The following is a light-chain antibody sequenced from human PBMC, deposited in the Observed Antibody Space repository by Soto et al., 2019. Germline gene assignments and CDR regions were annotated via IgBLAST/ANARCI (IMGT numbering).Light chain of an antibody. J-gene: IGLJ1*01. CDR3: SSYTSSSTLD. CDR2: EVT. CDR1: SSDVGAHDY. Sequence: QSVLTQPASVSGSPGQSITVSCTGTSSDVGAHDYVSWYQHHPDKAPKLIIYEVTYRPSGVSYRFSASKPGNTASLTISGLQAEDEADYYCSSYTSSSTLDFGTGTKVTVL. V-gene: IGLV2-14*01.